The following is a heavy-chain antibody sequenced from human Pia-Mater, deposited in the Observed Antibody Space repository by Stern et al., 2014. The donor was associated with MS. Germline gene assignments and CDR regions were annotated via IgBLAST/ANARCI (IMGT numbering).Heavy chain of an antibody. Sequence: VQLEACGGEGKKYGAAEKLSCKASGYTFTNYYMHWVRQAPGHGLEGMGIINPSGGSASYAQKFQDRVTMTSDSSSSTVFMELSSLRSDDTAVYYCARDSAARLSDYWGQGTLVTVSS. CDR1: GYTFTNYY. CDR2: INPSGGSA. V-gene: IGHV1-46*01. D-gene: IGHD6-6*01. J-gene: IGHJ4*02. CDR3: ARDSAARLSDY.